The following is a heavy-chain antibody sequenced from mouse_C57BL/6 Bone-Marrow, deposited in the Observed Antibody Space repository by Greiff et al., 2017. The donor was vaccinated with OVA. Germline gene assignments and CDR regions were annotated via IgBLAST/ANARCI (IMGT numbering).Heavy chain of an antibody. Sequence: QVQLQQSGPELVKPGASVKISCKASGYAFSSSWMNWVKQRPGKGLEWIGRIYPGDGDTNYNGKFKGKATLTADKSSSTAYMQLSSLTSEDSAVYFCASPQGDYWGQGTTLTVSS. J-gene: IGHJ2*01. V-gene: IGHV1-82*01. CDR1: GYAFSSSW. D-gene: IGHD3-1*01. CDR2: IYPGDGDT. CDR3: ASPQGDY.